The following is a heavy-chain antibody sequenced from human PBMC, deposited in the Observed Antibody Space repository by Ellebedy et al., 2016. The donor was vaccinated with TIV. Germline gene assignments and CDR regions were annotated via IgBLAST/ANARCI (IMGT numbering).Heavy chain of an antibody. J-gene: IGHJ5*02. CDR3: ARDTGGYYGSGWFDP. D-gene: IGHD3-10*01. V-gene: IGHV1-69*13. Sequence: SVKVSCXASDYTFTSYGINWVRQAPGQGFEWIGGLIPVFGTPNYAQKFQGRVTITADESTTTAYMELSGLTSEDTAVYYCARDTGGYYGSGWFDPWGQGTLVTVSS. CDR2: LIPVFGTP. CDR1: DYTFTSYG.